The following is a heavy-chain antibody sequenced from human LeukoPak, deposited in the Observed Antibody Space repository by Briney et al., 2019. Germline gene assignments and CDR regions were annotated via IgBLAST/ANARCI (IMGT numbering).Heavy chain of an antibody. CDR2: IGSSSSYI. Sequence: GGSLRLSCAASGFTFSSYSMNWVRQAPGKGLEWVSSIGSSSSYIYYADSVKGRFTISRDNAKNSLYLQMNSLRAEDTAVYYCARVRGIAAAAPFDYWGQGTLVTVSS. D-gene: IGHD6-13*01. J-gene: IGHJ4*02. V-gene: IGHV3-21*01. CDR3: ARVRGIAAAAPFDY. CDR1: GFTFSSYS.